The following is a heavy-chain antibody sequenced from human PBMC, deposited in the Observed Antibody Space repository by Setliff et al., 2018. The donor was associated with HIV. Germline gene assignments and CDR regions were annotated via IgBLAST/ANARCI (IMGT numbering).Heavy chain of an antibody. D-gene: IGHD2-21*01. CDR2: FDPQDGET. CDR1: GYTLSELS. J-gene: IGHJ3*02. V-gene: IGHV1-24*01. CDR3: TSLTYCGGDCYSTGASDI. Sequence: GPVKVSCKVYGYTLSELSIHWVRQGPGKGLEWMGYFDPQDGETVYAQKFQGRVTLTEDTSTGTAYMELSGLRSEDTAVYSCTSLTYCGGDCYSTGASDIWGQGTMVTVSS.